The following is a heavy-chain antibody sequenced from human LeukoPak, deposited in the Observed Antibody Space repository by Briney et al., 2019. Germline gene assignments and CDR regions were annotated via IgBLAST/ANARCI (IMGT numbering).Heavy chain of an antibody. V-gene: IGHV4-39*01. D-gene: IGHD5-12*01. J-gene: IGHJ3*01. CDR3: ARRGYRGYDPNWFDP. CDR2: IYYSGST. Sequence: SQTLSLTCTVSGGSISSGGYYWSWIRQHPGKGLEWIGSIYYSGSTYYNASLKSRVTISVDTSKNQFSLKLSSVTAADTAVYYCARRGYRGYDPNWFDPWGQGTMVTVSS. CDR1: GGSISSGGYY.